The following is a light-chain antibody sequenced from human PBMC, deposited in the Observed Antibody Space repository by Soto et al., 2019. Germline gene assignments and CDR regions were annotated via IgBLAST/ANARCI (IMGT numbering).Light chain of an antibody. CDR2: EVF. Sequence: SVLAQPASVSGSPGQSITTSCSGTSGDVGGYDYVSWYQHHPGKAPKLIIFEVFNRPSGVSNRFSGSKSGNTASLTISGLQAEDEADYYCSSYTVSSTYVFGTGTKVTVL. J-gene: IGLJ1*01. CDR1: SGDVGGYDY. CDR3: SSYTVSSTYV. V-gene: IGLV2-14*01.